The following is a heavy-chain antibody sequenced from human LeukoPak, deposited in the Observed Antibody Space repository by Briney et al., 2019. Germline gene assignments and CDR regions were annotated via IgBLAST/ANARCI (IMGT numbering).Heavy chain of an antibody. CDR1: GDSISTSNSY. CDR3: TRDGYNYPFWS. J-gene: IGHJ4*02. V-gene: IGHV4-39*07. Sequence: PSETLSLTCTVSGDSISTSNSYWGWIRQPPGKGLEWIGSIYYSGNTYYNASLKSRVTISVDTSKNQFSLKLSSVTAADTAVYYCTRDGYNYPFWSWGQGTLVTVSS. CDR2: IYYSGNT. D-gene: IGHD5-24*01.